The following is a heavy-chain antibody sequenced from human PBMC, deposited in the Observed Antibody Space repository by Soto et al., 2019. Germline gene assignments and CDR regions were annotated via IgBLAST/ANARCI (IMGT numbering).Heavy chain of an antibody. CDR2: ISYDGSNK. V-gene: IGHV3-30-3*01. Sequence: QVPLVESGGGVVQPGRSLRLSCAASGFTFSSYAMHWVRQAPGKGLEWVAVISYDGSNKYYADSVKGRFTISRDNSKNTLYLQMNSLRAEDTAVYYCLGSSSRDYYYYGMDVWGQGTTVTVSS. D-gene: IGHD6-13*01. J-gene: IGHJ6*02. CDR3: LGSSSRDYYYYGMDV. CDR1: GFTFSSYA.